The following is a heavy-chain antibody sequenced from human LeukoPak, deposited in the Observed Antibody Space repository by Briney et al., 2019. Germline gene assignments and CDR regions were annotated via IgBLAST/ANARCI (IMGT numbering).Heavy chain of an antibody. Sequence: PSETLSLTCTVSGGSISSYYWSWIRQPPGKGLEWIGYIYYSGSTNYNPSLKSRVTISVDTSKNQFSLKLSSVTAADTAVYYCAGRYCSGGSCYFDYWGQGTLVTVSS. CDR3: AGRYCSGGSCYFDY. D-gene: IGHD2-15*01. CDR2: IYYSGST. CDR1: GGSISSYY. V-gene: IGHV4-59*01. J-gene: IGHJ4*02.